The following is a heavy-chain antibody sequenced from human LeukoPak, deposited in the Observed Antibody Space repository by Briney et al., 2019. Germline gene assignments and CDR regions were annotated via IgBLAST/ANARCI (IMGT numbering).Heavy chain of an antibody. CDR1: GFTFSSYG. J-gene: IGHJ4*02. D-gene: IGHD6-13*01. V-gene: IGHV3-30*18. CDR3: AKDVGEAAAGNFVY. CDR2: ISYDGSNK. Sequence: PGGSLRLSCAASGFTFSSYGMHWVRQAPGKGLEWVAVISYDGSNKYYADSVKGRFTISRDNSKNTLYLQMNSLRTEDTALYYCAKDVGEAAAGNFVYWGQGTLVTVSS.